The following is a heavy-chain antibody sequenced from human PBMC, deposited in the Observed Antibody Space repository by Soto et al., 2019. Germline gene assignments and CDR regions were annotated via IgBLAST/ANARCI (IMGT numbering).Heavy chain of an antibody. CDR2: INPNSGGT. Sequence: ASVNVSFKASGYTFTGYYMHWVRHAPGQGLEWMGWINPNSGGTNYAQKFQGWVTMTRDTSISTAYMELSRLGSDDTAGYDCAGGECFGSGVEDGIGAAVNAFDYWGQGTLVTVSS. CDR3: AGGECFGSGVEDGIGAAVNAFDY. CDR1: GYTFTGYY. J-gene: IGHJ4*02. D-gene: IGHD6-13*01. V-gene: IGHV1-2*04.